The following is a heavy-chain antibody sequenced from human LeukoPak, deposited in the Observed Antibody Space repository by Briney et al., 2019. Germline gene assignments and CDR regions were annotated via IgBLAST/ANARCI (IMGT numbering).Heavy chain of an antibody. V-gene: IGHV4-59*08. CDR2: IYYSGST. D-gene: IGHD1-26*01. Sequence: PSETLSLTCTVSGGSISSYYWSWIRQPPGKGLEWIGYIYYSGSTNYNPSLKSRVTISVDTSKNQFSLKLSSVTAADTAVYYCARHLVGATLGHFDYWGQGTLVTVSS. CDR1: GGSISSYY. J-gene: IGHJ4*02. CDR3: ARHLVGATLGHFDY.